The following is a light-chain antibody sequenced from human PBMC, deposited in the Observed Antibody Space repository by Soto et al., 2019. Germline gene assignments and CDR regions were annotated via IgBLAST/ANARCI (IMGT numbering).Light chain of an antibody. J-gene: IGLJ3*02. V-gene: IGLV2-14*02. CDR1: SSDVGSYNL. CDR3: SSYAGSNNLL. Sequence: QSALTQPASVSGSPGQSITISCTGTSSDVGSYNLVSWYQQHPGKAPKLMIYEGSKRPSGVPDRFSGSKSGNTAFLTVSGLQAEDEADYYCSSYAGSNNLLFGGGTKLTVL. CDR2: EGS.